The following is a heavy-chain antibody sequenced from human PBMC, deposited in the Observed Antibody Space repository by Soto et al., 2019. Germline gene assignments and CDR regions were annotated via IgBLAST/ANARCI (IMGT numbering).Heavy chain of an antibody. Sequence: ASVKVSCKTSGYTFSSIGISWVRQAPGQGLEWMGWISPHKGDTYYAQRPQGRVTMTTDTSTNTAYMELRSLRSDDTAVYFCARDLDGSGSYFTNYWGPGTLVTVSS. D-gene: IGHD3-10*01. J-gene: IGHJ4*02. CDR1: GYTFSSIG. CDR3: ARDLDGSGSYFTNY. V-gene: IGHV1-18*01. CDR2: ISPHKGDT.